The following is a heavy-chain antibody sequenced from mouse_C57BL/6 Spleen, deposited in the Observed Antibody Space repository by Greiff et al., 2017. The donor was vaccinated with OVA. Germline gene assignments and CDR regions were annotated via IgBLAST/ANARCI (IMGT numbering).Heavy chain of an antibody. V-gene: IGHV1-52*01. J-gene: IGHJ2*01. CDR1: GYTFTSYW. D-gene: IGHD4-1*01. Sequence: VQLQQPGAELVRPGSSVKLSCKASGYTFTSYWMHWVKQRPIQGLEWIGNIDPSDSVTHYNQKFKDKAILSVDKSSSTAYMQLSSLTSEDAAVYYCARKGTGTYPFDYWGQGTTLTVSS. CDR3: ARKGTGTYPFDY. CDR2: IDPSDSVT.